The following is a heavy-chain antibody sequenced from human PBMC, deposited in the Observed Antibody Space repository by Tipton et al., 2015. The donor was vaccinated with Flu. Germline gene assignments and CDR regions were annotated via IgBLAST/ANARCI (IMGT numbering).Heavy chain of an antibody. D-gene: IGHD3-16*02. CDR3: ARQHDYVWGSYRTDAFDI. CDR1: GGSISSYY. J-gene: IGHJ3*02. V-gene: IGHV4-59*08. Sequence: TLSLTCTVSGGSISSYYWSWIRQPPGKGLEWIGYIYYSGSTNYNPSLKSRVTISVDTSKNQFSLKLSSVTAADTAVYYCARQHDYVWGSYRTDAFDIWGQGTMVTVSS. CDR2: IYYSGST.